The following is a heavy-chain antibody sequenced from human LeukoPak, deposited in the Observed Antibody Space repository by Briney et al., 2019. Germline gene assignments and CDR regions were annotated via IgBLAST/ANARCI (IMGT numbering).Heavy chain of an antibody. J-gene: IGHJ4*02. D-gene: IGHD3-9*01. V-gene: IGHV5-51*01. CDR2: VYPVDSRT. Sequence: GESLKISCKGSGYSFTNDWIGWVRQMPGKGLEWMGIVYPVDSRTTYSPSFEGQVTISADKSVNIAYLQWSSLKASDTAVYYCARLRYFDITHYFDYWGQGTLVTVSS. CDR1: GYSFTNDW. CDR3: ARLRYFDITHYFDY.